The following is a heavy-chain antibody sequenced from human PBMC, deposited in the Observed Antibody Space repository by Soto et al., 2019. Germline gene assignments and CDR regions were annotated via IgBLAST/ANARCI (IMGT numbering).Heavy chain of an antibody. D-gene: IGHD3-22*01. V-gene: IGHV4-59*12. CDR1: GGSISSYY. Sequence: SETLSLTCTVSGGSISSYYWSWIRQPPGKGLEWIGYFYYTGSINYNPSFKSRVTIFIDASKNQFSLRLSSVTAADTAVYYCASIYDSSGYYYGNNWFDPWGQGTLVTVSS. CDR3: ASIYDSSGYYYGNNWFDP. CDR2: FYYTGSI. J-gene: IGHJ5*02.